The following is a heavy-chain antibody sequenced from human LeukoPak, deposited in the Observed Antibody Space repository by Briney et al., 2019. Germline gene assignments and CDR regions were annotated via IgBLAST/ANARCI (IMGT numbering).Heavy chain of an antibody. D-gene: IGHD3-22*01. V-gene: IGHV3-21*01. Sequence: GGSLRLSCAASEFTFSSYTMNWLRQAPGKGLEWVSSISSSSTYIYYADSVEGRFTISRDNAENSLFLEMNSLRAEDTAVYYCARDLGTTMITSLGYWGQGTLVTVSS. CDR2: ISSSSTYI. J-gene: IGHJ4*02. CDR1: EFTFSSYT. CDR3: ARDLGTTMITSLGY.